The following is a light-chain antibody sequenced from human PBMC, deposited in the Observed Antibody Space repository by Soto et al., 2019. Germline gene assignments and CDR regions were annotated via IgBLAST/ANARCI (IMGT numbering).Light chain of an antibody. Sequence: QSALPRPASVSGSPGQSITISRTETRRDVGSFNSVSWYQQHPGKVPKLLIYEVNKRPSGVPDRFSGSKSGNTASLTVSGIKACAEADYYYSSYAGIRNLFGTGT. CDR1: RRDVGSFNS. V-gene: IGLV2-8*01. J-gene: IGLJ1*01. CDR3: SSYAGIRNL. CDR2: EVN.